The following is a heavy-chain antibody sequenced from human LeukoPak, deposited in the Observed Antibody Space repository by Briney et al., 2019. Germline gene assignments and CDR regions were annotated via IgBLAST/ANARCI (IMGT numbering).Heavy chain of an antibody. Sequence: RSGRSLRRSCAASGFTFADYAMHWVRQAPGKCLEWVSGISWNSGSIGYADSVKGRFTISRDNAKTSLYLPMNSLRAEYMALYYCAKRTCSSPSCYFDYWGQGTLVTVSS. J-gene: IGHJ4*02. CDR2: ISWNSGSI. V-gene: IGHV3-9*03. D-gene: IGHD2-2*01. CDR3: AKRTCSSPSCYFDY. CDR1: GFTFADYA.